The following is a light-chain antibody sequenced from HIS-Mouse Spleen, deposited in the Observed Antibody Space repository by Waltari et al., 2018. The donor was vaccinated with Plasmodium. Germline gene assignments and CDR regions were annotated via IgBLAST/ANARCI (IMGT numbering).Light chain of an antibody. V-gene: IGKV3-20*01. CDR2: GAS. J-gene: IGKJ2*01. Sequence: EIVLTQSPGTLSLSPGERATLSCRASQSVSSSYLAWYQQDPGQAPRLRIYGASSRATGIPDRFRGSGSGTDFTLTISRLGPEDFAVYYCQQYGSSPYTFGQGTKLEIK. CDR1: QSVSSSY. CDR3: QQYGSSPYT.